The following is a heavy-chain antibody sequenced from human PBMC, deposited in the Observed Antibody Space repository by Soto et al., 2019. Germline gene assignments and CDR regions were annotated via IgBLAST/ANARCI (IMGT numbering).Heavy chain of an antibody. CDR1: GDSVSSNSAA. D-gene: IGHD2-2*01. Sequence: SQTLSLTCAISGDSVSSNSAAWNWIRQSPSRGLEWLGRTYYRSKWYNDYAVSVKSRITINPDTSKNQFSLQLNSVTPEDTAVYYCARGAWSSTSCYLNWFDPWGQGTLVTVSS. V-gene: IGHV6-1*01. J-gene: IGHJ5*02. CDR2: TYYRSKWYN. CDR3: ARGAWSSTSCYLNWFDP.